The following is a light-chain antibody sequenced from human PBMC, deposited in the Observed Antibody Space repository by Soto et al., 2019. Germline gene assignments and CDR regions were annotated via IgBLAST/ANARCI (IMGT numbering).Light chain of an antibody. CDR3: QQYDNFSSIT. V-gene: IGKV1-33*01. CDR2: DAS. J-gene: IGKJ5*01. Sequence: IQLTQSPSSLSASVGDRVTITCQASQDITIYLHWYQQQAGKAPKLLIYDASHLEKGVPSRFSGGGSGANFTFIIRSLLPEDIATYYCQQYDNFSSITFGQGTRLEIK. CDR1: QDITIY.